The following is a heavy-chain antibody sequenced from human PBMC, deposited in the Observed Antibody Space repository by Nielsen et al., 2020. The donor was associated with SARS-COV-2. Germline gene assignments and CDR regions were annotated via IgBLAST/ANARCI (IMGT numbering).Heavy chain of an antibody. D-gene: IGHD2-2*01. Sequence: SETLSLTCTVSGGSITSDGYYWYWIRQHPEKGLESIGYISYSGSTYYNPSLESRVAISMDTSSNQFSLRLTSVSAADTAVYFCARGDLVVVPSPILGLGPFFYYFYLDVWGKGTTVIVSS. CDR2: ISYSGST. CDR3: ARGDLVVVPSPILGLGPFFYYFYLDV. J-gene: IGHJ6*03. V-gene: IGHV4-31*03. CDR1: GGSITSDGYY.